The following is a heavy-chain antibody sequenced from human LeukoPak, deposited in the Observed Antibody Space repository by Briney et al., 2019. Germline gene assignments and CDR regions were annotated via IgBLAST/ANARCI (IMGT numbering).Heavy chain of an antibody. Sequence: PSETLSLTCSVSGGSISGYKWAWIRQPAGKGLEWLGRSDDGGHTDYSPSPESRLNVSIEKSKNQVSLKLTSVTAADTAVYYCARAARRPDGWTGGSYHWGQGIPVTVSS. CDR1: GGSISGYK. D-gene: IGHD5-24*01. CDR3: ARAARRPDGWTGGSYH. CDR2: SDDGGHT. J-gene: IGHJ4*02. V-gene: IGHV4-4*07.